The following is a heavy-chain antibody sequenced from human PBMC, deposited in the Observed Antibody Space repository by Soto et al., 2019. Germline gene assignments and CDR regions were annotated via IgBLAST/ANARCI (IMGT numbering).Heavy chain of an antibody. Sequence: GASVKVSCKASGYTFTSYGISWVRQAPGQGLEWMGWISAYNGNTNYAQKLQERVTITTDMSTSTAYMELSSLRSEDTAVYYCAAETALVYASGYYMDVWGKGTTVTVSS. CDR2: ISAYNGNT. CDR3: AAETALVYASGYYMDV. CDR1: GYTFTSYG. J-gene: IGHJ6*03. V-gene: IGHV1-18*01. D-gene: IGHD2-8*01.